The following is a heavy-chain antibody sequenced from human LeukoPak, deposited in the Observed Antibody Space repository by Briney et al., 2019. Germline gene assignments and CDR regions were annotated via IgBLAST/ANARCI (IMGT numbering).Heavy chain of an antibody. J-gene: IGHJ2*01. D-gene: IGHD3-9*01. CDR3: ARGGKYYHILTGTFSDWYFDL. CDR2: IYHSGST. V-gene: IGHV4-30-2*01. CDR1: GGSISSGGYS. Sequence: SETLSLTCAVSGGSISSGGYSWSWIRQPPGKGLEWIGYIYHSGSTYYNPSLKSRVTISVDRSKNQFSLKLSSVTAADTAVYYCARGGKYYHILTGTFSDWYFDLWGRGTLVTVSS.